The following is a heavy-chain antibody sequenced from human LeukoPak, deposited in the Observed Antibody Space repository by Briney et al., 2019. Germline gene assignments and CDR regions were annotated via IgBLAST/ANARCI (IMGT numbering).Heavy chain of an antibody. Sequence: PSETLSFTCAVSADSFSSHYWTWIRQPPGKGLEWIGYISYIGSTNYNPSLKSRVTILIDTSKNQFSLKLSSVTAADTAVYYCARDLVTVTKGFDTWGQGTMVSVSS. V-gene: IGHV4-59*11. J-gene: IGHJ3*02. CDR1: ADSFSSHY. D-gene: IGHD4-17*01. CDR2: ISYIGST. CDR3: ARDLVTVTKGFDT.